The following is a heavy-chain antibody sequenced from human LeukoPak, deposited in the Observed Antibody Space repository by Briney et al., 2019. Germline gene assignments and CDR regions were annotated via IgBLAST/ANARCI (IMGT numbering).Heavy chain of an antibody. D-gene: IGHD5-12*01. CDR2: IYYRGYT. V-gene: IGHV4-39*01. CDR3: ARASGSESDWFDP. Sequence: PTETLSLTCSVSGGSISTSSYYWGRIRQPPGRGLEWNGSIYYRGYTNNNPSLMSRVTISVDTSKNQFSLNLGSVTAADTAMYYCARASGSESDWFDPWGQGALVTVSS. CDR1: GGSISTSSYY. J-gene: IGHJ5*02.